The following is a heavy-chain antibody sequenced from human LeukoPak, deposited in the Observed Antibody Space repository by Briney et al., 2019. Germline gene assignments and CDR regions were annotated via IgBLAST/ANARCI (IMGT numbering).Heavy chain of an antibody. CDR3: GGDYWGGKLYYFDY. CDR1: GYTFTGYY. J-gene: IGHJ4*02. V-gene: IGHV1-2*02. CDR2: INPNSGGT. Sequence: GASVKVSCKASGYTFTGYYMHWVRQAPGQGLEWMGWINPNSGGTNYAQKFQGRVTMTRDTSISTAYMELSRLRSDDTAVYYCGGDYWGGKLYYFDYWGQGTLVTVSS. D-gene: IGHD2-8*02.